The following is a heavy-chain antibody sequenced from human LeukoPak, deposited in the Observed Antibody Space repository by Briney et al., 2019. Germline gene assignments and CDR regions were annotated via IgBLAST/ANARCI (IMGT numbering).Heavy chain of an antibody. V-gene: IGHV3-9*01. CDR1: GFTFDDYA. J-gene: IGHJ4*02. D-gene: IGHD2-8*02. CDR3: ARSPRPGLVFFVG. CDR2: ISWNSGSI. Sequence: GRSLRLSCAASGFTFDDYAMLWVRQAPGKGLEWVSGISWNSGSIAYADSVKGRFTISRDNAKNSLYLQMNSLRAADTALYYSARSPRPGLVFFVGWSQGTLASVPS.